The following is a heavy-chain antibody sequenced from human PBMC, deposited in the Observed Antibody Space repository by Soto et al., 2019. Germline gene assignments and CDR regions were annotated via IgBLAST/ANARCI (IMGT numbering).Heavy chain of an antibody. CDR1: GFTFDDYA. CDR3: AKTESSSWYDAFDI. J-gene: IGHJ3*02. CDR2: ISWNSGSI. Sequence: VQLVESGGGLVQPGRSLRLSCAASGFTFDDYAMHWVRQAPGKGLEWVSGISWNSGSIGYADSVKGRFTISRDNAKNSLYLQMNSLRAEDTALYYCAKTESSSWYDAFDIWGQGTMVTVSS. D-gene: IGHD6-13*01. V-gene: IGHV3-9*01.